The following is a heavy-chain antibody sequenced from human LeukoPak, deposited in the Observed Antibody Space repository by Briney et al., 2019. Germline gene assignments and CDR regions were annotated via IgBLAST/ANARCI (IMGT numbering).Heavy chain of an antibody. CDR1: GGSIRSYY. CDR3: ARHGAYDFWSGYLDY. Sequence: SETLSLTCTVSGGSIRSYYWSRTRQPPGKGLEWIGYIYYSGSTNYNPSLKSRVTISVDTPKNQFSLKLSSVTAADTAVYYCARHGAYDFWSGYLDYWGQGTLVTVSS. V-gene: IGHV4-59*08. J-gene: IGHJ4*02. D-gene: IGHD3-3*01. CDR2: IYYSGST.